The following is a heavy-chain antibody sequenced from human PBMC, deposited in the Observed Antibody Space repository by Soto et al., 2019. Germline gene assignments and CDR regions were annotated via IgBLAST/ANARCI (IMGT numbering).Heavy chain of an antibody. J-gene: IGHJ4*02. Sequence: QVQLVQSGPEVKKPGASVKVSCKTSGYTFTSYGISWVRQAPGQGLEWTGWITTDKGKTTDAQKFQGRVTMTTDTTTSTAYMEMRSLRSDDTAVYYCATRSPAFDYWGQGTLVTVSS. CDR2: ITTDKGKT. CDR1: GYTFTSYG. V-gene: IGHV1-18*01. CDR3: ATRSPAFDY.